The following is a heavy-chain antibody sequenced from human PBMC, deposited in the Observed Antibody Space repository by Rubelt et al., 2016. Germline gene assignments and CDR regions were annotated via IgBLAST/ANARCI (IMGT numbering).Heavy chain of an antibody. CDR2: ISYDGSNK. Sequence: QVQLVESGGGVVQPGRSLRLSCAASGFTFSSYAMHWVRQAPGKGLEWVAVISYDGSNKYYADSVKGRFTISRDNSKNTLYLQMNSLRAEDTAVYYCARDGLNYYDSSGYYEGMDVWGQGTTVTVSS. CDR1: GFTFSSYA. D-gene: IGHD3-22*01. CDR3: ARDGLNYYDSSGYYEGMDV. J-gene: IGHJ6*02. V-gene: IGHV3-30*04.